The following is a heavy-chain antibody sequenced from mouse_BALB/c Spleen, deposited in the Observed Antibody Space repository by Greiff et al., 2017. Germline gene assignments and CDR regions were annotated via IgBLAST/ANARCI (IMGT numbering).Heavy chain of an antibody. V-gene: IGHV3-2*02. CDR3: ARSHDGYYVAY. J-gene: IGHJ3*01. Sequence: ESGPGLVKPSQSLSLTCTVTGYSITSDYAWNWIRQFPGNKLEWMGYISYSGSTSYNPSLKSRISITRDTSKNQFFLQLNSVTTEDTATYYCARSHDGYYVAYWGQGTLVTVSA. CDR1: GYSITSDYA. CDR2: ISYSGST. D-gene: IGHD2-3*01.